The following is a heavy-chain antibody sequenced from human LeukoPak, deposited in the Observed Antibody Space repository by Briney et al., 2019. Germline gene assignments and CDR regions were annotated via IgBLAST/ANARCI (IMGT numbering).Heavy chain of an antibody. CDR2: INHSGST. V-gene: IGHV4-34*01. Sequence: PSETLSLTCAVYGGSFSGYYWSWIGQPPGKGLEWIGEINHSGSTNYDPSLKSRVTISVDTSKNQFSLKLSSVTAADTAVYYCARVRYYDILTGYYDYWGQGTLVTVSS. CDR3: ARVRYYDILTGYYDY. CDR1: GGSFSGYY. D-gene: IGHD3-9*01. J-gene: IGHJ4*02.